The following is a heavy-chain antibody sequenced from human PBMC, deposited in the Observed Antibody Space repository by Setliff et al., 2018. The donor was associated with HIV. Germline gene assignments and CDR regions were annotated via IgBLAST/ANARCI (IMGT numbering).Heavy chain of an antibody. D-gene: IGHD3-10*01. CDR3: ARPGSSSYYYAVDV. J-gene: IGHJ6*02. V-gene: IGHV4-38-2*02. CDR1: GDFFSSDYY. Sequence: SETLSLTCTVSGDFFSSDYYWGWIRQTPGKGLEWIATIYTTERISYNPSLRSRVTISVETSQNLFSLRLRSVTAADTGVYYCARPGSSSYYYAVDVWGLETTVTVSS. CDR2: IYTTERI.